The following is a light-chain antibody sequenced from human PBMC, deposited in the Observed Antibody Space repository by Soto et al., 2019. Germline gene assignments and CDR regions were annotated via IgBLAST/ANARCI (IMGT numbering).Light chain of an antibody. Sequence: EIVITQSPATLSVSPGERATLSCRASQSVSNNLAWYQQKPGQAPRLLIFGASTRATGFPARFSGSGSGTEFSLTISSLQSEDYAVYYCQQYNNWPRTFGQGTKVEIK. CDR1: QSVSNN. J-gene: IGKJ1*01. CDR3: QQYNNWPRT. CDR2: GAS. V-gene: IGKV3-15*01.